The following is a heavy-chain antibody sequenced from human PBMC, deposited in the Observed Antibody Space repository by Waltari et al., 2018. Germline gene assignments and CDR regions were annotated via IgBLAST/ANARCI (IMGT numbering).Heavy chain of an antibody. J-gene: IGHJ6*02. CDR2: INTNSETP. V-gene: IGHV7-4-1*02. D-gene: IGHD3-22*01. CDR3: ARDGASSSRGYYYALDV. Sequence: QLGQSGSELKSPGASVKVSCKASGYPFNRFGINVVRQAPGQGLEWMGWINTNSETPAYAQDFRGRFVFSLDTSASTAYLQISSLKADDTAVYYCARDGASSSRGYYYALDVWGQGTTVTVSS. CDR1: GYPFNRFG.